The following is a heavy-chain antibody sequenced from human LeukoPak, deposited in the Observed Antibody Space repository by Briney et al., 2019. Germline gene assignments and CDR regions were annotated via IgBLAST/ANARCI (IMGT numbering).Heavy chain of an antibody. CDR1: GFTFSSYS. J-gene: IGHJ6*03. V-gene: IGHV3-21*01. Sequence: GGSLRLSCAASGFTFSSYSMNWVRQAPGKGLEWVSSISSSSSYIYYADSVKGRFTISRDNAKNSLYLQMNSLRAEDTAVYYCVRDYSNYYYYYYMDVWGKGTTVTVSS. D-gene: IGHD4-11*01. CDR2: ISSSSSYI. CDR3: VRDYSNYYYYYYMDV.